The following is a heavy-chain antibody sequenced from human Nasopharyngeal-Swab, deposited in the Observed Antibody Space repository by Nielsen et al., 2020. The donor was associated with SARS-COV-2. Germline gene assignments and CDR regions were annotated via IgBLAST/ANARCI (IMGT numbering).Heavy chain of an antibody. CDR1: GGSISSYY. CDR3: ARDGRSSWYFDL. CDR2: IYYSGST. J-gene: IGHJ2*01. Sequence: SETLSLTCTVSGGSISSYYWSWIRQPPGKGLEWIGYIYYSGSTNYNPSLKSRVTISVDTSKNQFSLKPSSVTAADTAIYYCARDGRSSWYFDLWGRGTLVTVPS. V-gene: IGHV4-59*01.